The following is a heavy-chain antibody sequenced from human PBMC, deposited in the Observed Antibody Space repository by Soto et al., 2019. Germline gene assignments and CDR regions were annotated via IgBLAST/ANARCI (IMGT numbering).Heavy chain of an antibody. Sequence: QVQLVQSGAEVKKPGSSVKVSCKASGGTFSSYAISWVRQALGQGLEWMGGIIPIFGTANYAQKFQGRVTITADKSTSTAYMELSSLRSEDTAVYYCSREQEMATISAFDIWGQGTMVTVSS. CDR2: IIPIFGTA. CDR1: GGTFSSYA. CDR3: SREQEMATISAFDI. D-gene: IGHD5-12*01. J-gene: IGHJ3*02. V-gene: IGHV1-69*06.